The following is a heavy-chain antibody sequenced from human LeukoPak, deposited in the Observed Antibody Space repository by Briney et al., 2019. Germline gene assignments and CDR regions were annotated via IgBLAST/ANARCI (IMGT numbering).Heavy chain of an antibody. J-gene: IGHJ4*02. CDR3: ARGPDSSGWVDIDY. CDR1: GYTFTSYG. Sequence: ASVKVSCKASGYTFTSYGISWVRLAPGQGLEWMGWISAYNGNTNYAQKLQGRVTMTTDTSMSTAYMELRSLRSDDTAVYYCARGPDSSGWVDIDYWGQGTLVTVSS. V-gene: IGHV1-18*01. CDR2: ISAYNGNT. D-gene: IGHD6-19*01.